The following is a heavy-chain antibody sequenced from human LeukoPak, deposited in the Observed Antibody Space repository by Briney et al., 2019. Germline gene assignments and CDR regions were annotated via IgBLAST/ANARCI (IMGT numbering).Heavy chain of an antibody. J-gene: IGHJ4*02. CDR2: ISGSGVST. V-gene: IGHV3-23*01. Sequence: GGSLRLSCAASGFTFSSYAMSWVRQAPGKGLEWASGISGSGVSTYYADSVKGRFTISRDNSKNTLYLQMSSLRAEDTAVYYCAKIPQTTSVGYFDYWGQGNLVTVSS. CDR3: AKIPQTTSVGYFDY. D-gene: IGHD4-17*01. CDR1: GFTFSSYA.